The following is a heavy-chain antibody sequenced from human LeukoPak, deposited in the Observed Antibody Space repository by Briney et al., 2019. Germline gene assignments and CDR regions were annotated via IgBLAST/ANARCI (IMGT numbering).Heavy chain of an antibody. D-gene: IGHD5-18*01. CDR2: IKRDVSEK. J-gene: IGHJ4*02. CDR1: GFTFSRHW. Sequence: PGGSLRLSCAASGFTFSRHWMGWVRQAPGKGLEWVANIKRDVSEKYYVDSVKGRFTISRDNAKNSLYLQMNSLTAEDTAVYYCARTPGILLFDYWGQGTLVTVSS. CDR3: ARTPGILLFDY. V-gene: IGHV3-7*05.